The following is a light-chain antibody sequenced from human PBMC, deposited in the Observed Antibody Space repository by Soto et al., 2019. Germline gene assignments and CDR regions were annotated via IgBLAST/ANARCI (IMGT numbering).Light chain of an antibody. Sequence: EIVLTQSPGTLSLSPGERATLSCRASQSVSSNYLAWHQQKPGQVPRLLIYAASSRAAAIPDRFSGSGSGTDFTLTSSRLEPEDVAVYYCQQYGSSPTFGQGTKVEIK. CDR2: AAS. CDR1: QSVSSNY. J-gene: IGKJ1*01. CDR3: QQYGSSPT. V-gene: IGKV3-20*01.